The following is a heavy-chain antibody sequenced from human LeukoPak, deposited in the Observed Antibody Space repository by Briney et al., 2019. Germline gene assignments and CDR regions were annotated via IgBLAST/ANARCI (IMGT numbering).Heavy chain of an antibody. CDR2: IYYSGNT. V-gene: IGHV4-59*08. J-gene: IGHJ6*02. D-gene: IGHD6-13*01. CDR3: ARYIAAAGPYYYYGMDV. Sequence: SETLSLTCTVSGGSINSYYWSWIRQPPGKGLEWIGYIYYSGNTNYNPSLKSRVTISVDTSKNQFSLKLNSVTAADTAVYYWARYIAAAGPYYYYGMDVWGQGTTVTVSS. CDR1: GGSINSYY.